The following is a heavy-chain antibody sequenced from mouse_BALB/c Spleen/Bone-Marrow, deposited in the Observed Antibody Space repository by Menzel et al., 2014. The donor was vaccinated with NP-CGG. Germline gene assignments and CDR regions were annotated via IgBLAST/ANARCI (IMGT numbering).Heavy chain of an antibody. V-gene: IGHV14-3*02. Sequence: VQLKQSGAELVKPGASVKLSCTASGFNIKDTYMHWVKQRPEQGPEWIGNIDPANGNTKYDPKFQGKATITADTSSNTAYPQLSSLTSEDTAVYYCAREGYGNYVWYVWGAGTTVTVSS. J-gene: IGHJ1*01. CDR1: GFNIKDTY. D-gene: IGHD2-10*02. CDR2: IDPANGNT. CDR3: AREGYGNYVWYV.